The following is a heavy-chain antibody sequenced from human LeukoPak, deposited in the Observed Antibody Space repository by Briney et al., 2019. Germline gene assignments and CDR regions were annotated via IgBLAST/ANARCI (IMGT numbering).Heavy chain of an antibody. CDR2: IYYSDIT. J-gene: IGHJ4*02. Sequence: PSETLSLTCTVSGGSISSRTYYWGWIRQPLGKGLEWIGTIYYSDITYYSPSFKSRVTISVDAPKNQFSLNLASVTAADTAFYYCVKSGTLLREGFNYWGQGTLVAVSS. CDR3: VKSGTLLREGFNY. CDR1: GGSISSRTYY. D-gene: IGHD1-14*01. V-gene: IGHV4-39*01.